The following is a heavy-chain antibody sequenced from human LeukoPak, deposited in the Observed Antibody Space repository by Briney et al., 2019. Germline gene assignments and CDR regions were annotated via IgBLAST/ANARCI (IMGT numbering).Heavy chain of an antibody. CDR2: ISGSGGST. D-gene: IGHD2-2*01. J-gene: IGHJ4*02. CDR1: GFTFSSYG. Sequence: PGGSLRLSCAASGFTFSSYGMRWVRQAPGKGLEWVSAISGSGGSTYYADSVKGRFTISRDNSKNTLYLQINSLRAEDTAVYYCAKLAFQVAAVDYWGQGTLVTVSS. CDR3: AKLAFQVAAVDY. V-gene: IGHV3-23*01.